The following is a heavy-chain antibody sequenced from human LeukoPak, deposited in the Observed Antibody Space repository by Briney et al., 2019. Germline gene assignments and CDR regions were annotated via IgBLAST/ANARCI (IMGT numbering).Heavy chain of an antibody. J-gene: IGHJ6*02. CDR1: GYTFTSYY. CDR3: ARDLLIVVVMDLDYYYGMDV. D-gene: IGHD3-22*01. CDR2: INPGGGST. Sequence: ASVKVSCKASGYTFTSYYMHWVRQAPGQGLEWMGIINPGGGSTSYAQKFQGRVTMTRDTSTSTVYMELSSLRSEDTAVYYCARDLLIVVVMDLDYYYGMDVWGQGTTVTVSS. V-gene: IGHV1-46*01.